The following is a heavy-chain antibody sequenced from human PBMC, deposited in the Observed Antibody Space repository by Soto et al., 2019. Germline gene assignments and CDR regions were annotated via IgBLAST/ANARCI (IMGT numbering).Heavy chain of an antibody. CDR1: GGSIDFFY. CDR2: AYYTGST. V-gene: IGHV4-59*01. J-gene: IGHJ6*02. CDR3: ARSGCGADLSYSYYYYGMDV. D-gene: IGHD2-21*01. Sequence: QVQLQESGPGLVKASETLSLTCTVSGGSIDFFYWSWIRQPPGKGLEWIGYAYYTGSTDYNPSLGSRVTISPDTSKKQVSPTLSSVPAADTPVYYCARSGCGADLSYSYYYYGMDVWRQGTTVTVSS.